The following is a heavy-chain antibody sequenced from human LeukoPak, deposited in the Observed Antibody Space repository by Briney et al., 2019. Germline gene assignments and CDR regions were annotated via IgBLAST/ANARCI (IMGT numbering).Heavy chain of an antibody. Sequence: GGSLRLSCAASGFTFDDYAMSWVRQAPGKGLEWVSAISGSGGSTYYADSVKGRFTISRDNSKNTLYLQMNSLRAEDTAVYYCANGQYSSSSGWFDPWGQGTLVTVSS. J-gene: IGHJ5*02. D-gene: IGHD6-6*01. V-gene: IGHV3-23*01. CDR3: ANGQYSSSSGWFDP. CDR1: GFTFDDYA. CDR2: ISGSGGST.